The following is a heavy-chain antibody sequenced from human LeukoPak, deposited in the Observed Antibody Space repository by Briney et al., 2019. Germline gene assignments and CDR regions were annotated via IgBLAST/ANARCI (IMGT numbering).Heavy chain of an antibody. CDR3: ARQNHYYYGMDV. J-gene: IGHJ6*02. CDR2: IYYSGST. CDR1: GGSISSGGYY. V-gene: IGHV4-31*03. Sequence: SETLSLTCTVSGGSISSGGYYWSWIRQHPGKGLEWIGYIYYSGSTYYNPSLKSRVTISVDTSKNQFSLKLSSVTAADTAVYYCARQNHYYYGMDVWGQGTTVTVSS.